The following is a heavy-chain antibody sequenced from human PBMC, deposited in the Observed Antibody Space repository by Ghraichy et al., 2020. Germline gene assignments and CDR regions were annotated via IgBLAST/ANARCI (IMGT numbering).Heavy chain of an antibody. CDR1: GGSISSSSYY. J-gene: IGHJ4*02. CDR2: IYYSGST. D-gene: IGHD6-6*01. Sequence: SETLSLTCTVSGGSISSSSYYWGWIRQPPGKGLEWIGSIYYSGSTYDNPSLKSRVTISVDTSKNQFSLKLSSVTAADTAVYYCARPTYGSSSEFDYWGQGTLVSVSS. V-gene: IGHV4-39*01. CDR3: ARPTYGSSSEFDY.